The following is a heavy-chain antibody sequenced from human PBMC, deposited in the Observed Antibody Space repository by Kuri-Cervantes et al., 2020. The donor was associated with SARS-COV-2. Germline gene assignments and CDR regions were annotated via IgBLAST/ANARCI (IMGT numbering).Heavy chain of an antibody. J-gene: IGHJ4*02. Sequence: GSLRLSCAVYGGSFSGYYWSWIRQPPGKGLEWIGKINHRGSTNYNPSLKSRVTISVDTSKNQFSLKLSSVTAADTAVYYCARLGYSYAYARDYWGQGTLVTVSS. V-gene: IGHV4-34*01. CDR2: INHRGST. CDR3: ARLGYSYAYARDY. CDR1: GGSFSGYY. D-gene: IGHD5-18*01.